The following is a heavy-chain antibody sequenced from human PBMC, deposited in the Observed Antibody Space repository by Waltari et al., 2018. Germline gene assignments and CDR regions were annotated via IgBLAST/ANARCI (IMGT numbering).Heavy chain of an antibody. D-gene: IGHD3-16*02. CDR1: GYTLTELS. Sequence: QVQLVQSGAEVKKPGASVKVSCKVSGYTLTELSMHWVRQAPGKGLEWMGGFDPEDGEPIYAQKFQGRVTMTEDTSTDTAYMELSSLRSEDTAVYYCATVGAYYDYIWGSYRSRAEYFQHWGQGTLVTVSS. V-gene: IGHV1-24*01. CDR2: FDPEDGEP. CDR3: ATVGAYYDYIWGSYRSRAEYFQH. J-gene: IGHJ1*01.